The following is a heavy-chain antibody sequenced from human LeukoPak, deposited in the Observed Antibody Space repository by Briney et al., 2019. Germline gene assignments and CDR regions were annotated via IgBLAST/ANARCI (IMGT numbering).Heavy chain of an antibody. D-gene: IGHD6-13*01. CDR3: ARNLIPEQLVLNF. CDR2: IYYSGST. Sequence: SETLSLTCTVSGGSISSSSYYWGWIRQPPGKGLEWIGSIYYSGSTNYNPSLKSRVTMSVDTSKNQFSLNLRSVTPEDTAVYYCARNLIPEQLVLNFWGQGTLVTVSS. V-gene: IGHV4-39*07. J-gene: IGHJ4*02. CDR1: GGSISSSSYY.